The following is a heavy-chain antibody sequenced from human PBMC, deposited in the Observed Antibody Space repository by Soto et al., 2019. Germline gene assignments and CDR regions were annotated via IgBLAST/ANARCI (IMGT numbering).Heavy chain of an antibody. V-gene: IGHV4-61*01. Sequence: PSETLSLTCTVSGDSVSSGSYYWSWMRQSPGKGLEWIGYIYYSGSTNYNPSLKSRVTISVDTSKNQFSLKLSSVTAADTAVYYCASYDVLAAYYYWGQGILVTVLL. CDR1: GDSVSSGSYY. CDR2: IYYSGST. D-gene: IGHD3-9*01. CDR3: ASYDVLAAYYY. J-gene: IGHJ4*02.